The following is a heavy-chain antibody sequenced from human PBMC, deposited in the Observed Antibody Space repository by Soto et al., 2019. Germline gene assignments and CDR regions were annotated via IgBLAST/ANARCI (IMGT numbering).Heavy chain of an antibody. CDR2: IIPIFGPA. D-gene: IGHD2-2*01. CDR1: GGTFSSYA. V-gene: IGHV1-69*13. Sequence: ASVKVSCKASGGTFSSYAISWVRQAPGQGLEWMGGIIPIFGPANYAQKFQGRVTITADESTSTAYMELSSLRSEDTAVYYCARKYCSSTSCYDYYYGMGVWGQGTTVTVSS. J-gene: IGHJ6*02. CDR3: ARKYCSSTSCYDYYYGMGV.